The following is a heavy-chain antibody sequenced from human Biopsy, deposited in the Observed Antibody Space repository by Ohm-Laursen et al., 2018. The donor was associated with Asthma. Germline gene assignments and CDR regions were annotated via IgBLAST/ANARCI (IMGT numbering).Heavy chain of an antibody. CDR1: GYNFISFA. CDR3: ARTYFDFLTGQVNDAFAI. V-gene: IGHV1-3*04. CDR2: FNTGNGDT. J-gene: IGHJ3*02. D-gene: IGHD3-9*01. Sequence: ASVKVSCKASGYNFISFAIHWVRQAPGQRLDGMGGFNTGNGDTKYSQKFQGRVTITRDTSARTAYMDLSSLRSEDTAVYYCARTYFDFLTGQVNDAFAIWGQGTVVTVSS.